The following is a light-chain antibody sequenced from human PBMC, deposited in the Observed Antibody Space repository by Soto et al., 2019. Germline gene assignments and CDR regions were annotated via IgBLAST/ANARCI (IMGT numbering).Light chain of an antibody. J-gene: IGKJ4*01. CDR1: QSVSSY. Sequence: EILLTQSPATPSLSPGERAALSCRASQSVSSYLAWYQQKPGQAPRLLIYDASSRATGIPARFSGGGSGTDFTLTISSLEPEDFAVYYCQQRSNWPLTFGGGTKVDIK. CDR3: QQRSNWPLT. V-gene: IGKV3-11*01. CDR2: DAS.